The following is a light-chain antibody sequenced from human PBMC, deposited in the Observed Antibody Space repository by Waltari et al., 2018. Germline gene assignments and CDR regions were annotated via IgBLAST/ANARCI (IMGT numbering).Light chain of an antibody. Sequence: DIQMTQSPSTLSASVGDRVTITCRASQSVSVWLAWYQQKPGKAPKFLIYRASNLESGVPSRFSGSGSGTEFTLTISSLQPDDFATYYCQQYNSYSTFGQGTKVEIK. V-gene: IGKV1-5*03. J-gene: IGKJ1*01. CDR2: RAS. CDR1: QSVSVW. CDR3: QQYNSYST.